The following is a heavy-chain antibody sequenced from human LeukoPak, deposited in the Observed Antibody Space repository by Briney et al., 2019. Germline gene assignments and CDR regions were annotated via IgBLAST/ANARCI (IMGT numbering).Heavy chain of an antibody. CDR3: ARGPTHGVGS. CDR1: GFTFSRYS. D-gene: IGHD3-10*01. V-gene: IGHV3-48*01. Sequence: GGSLRLSCAASGFTFSRYSMNWVRQAPGKGLEWVSYISSTGSTIYYADSVKGRFTTSRDNAKNSLYLQMNSLRAEDTAVYYCARGPTHGVGSWGQGTLVTVSS. J-gene: IGHJ4*02. CDR2: ISSTGSTI.